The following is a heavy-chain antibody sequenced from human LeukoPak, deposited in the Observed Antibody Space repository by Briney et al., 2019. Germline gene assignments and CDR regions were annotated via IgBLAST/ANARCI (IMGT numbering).Heavy chain of an antibody. CDR3: ARELRRGGAFDI. Sequence: PGRSLRLSCVASGFTFDDYAMHWVRQAPGKGLEWVSGISWNSGSIGYADSVKGRFTISRDNAKNSLYLQMNSLRAEDTALYYCARELRRGGAFDIWGQGTMVTVSS. D-gene: IGHD1-26*01. CDR1: GFTFDDYA. V-gene: IGHV3-9*01. J-gene: IGHJ3*02. CDR2: ISWNSGSI.